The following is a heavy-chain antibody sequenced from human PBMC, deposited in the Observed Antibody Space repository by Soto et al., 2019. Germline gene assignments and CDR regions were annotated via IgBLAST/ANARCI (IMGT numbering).Heavy chain of an antibody. CDR2: ISSSSSTI. J-gene: IGHJ6*03. CDR1: GFTFSSYS. Sequence: EVQLVESGGGLVQPGGSLRLSCAASGFTFSSYSMNWVRQAPGKRLEWVSYISSSSSTIYYADSVKGRFTISRDNAKNSLYLQMNSLRAEDTAVYYCATERGEYGDHYYYYYMDVWGKGTTVTVSS. CDR3: ATERGEYGDHYYYYYMDV. D-gene: IGHD4-17*01. V-gene: IGHV3-48*01.